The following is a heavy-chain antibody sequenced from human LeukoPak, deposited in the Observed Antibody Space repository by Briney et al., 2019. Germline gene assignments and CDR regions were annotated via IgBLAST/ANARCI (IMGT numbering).Heavy chain of an antibody. J-gene: IGHJ4*02. Sequence: SETLSLTCAVYGGSFSGYYWSWIRQPPGKGLEWIREINHSGSTNYNPSLKSRVTISVDTSKNQFSLKLSSVTAADTAVYYCARIYNSGSYYSYDYWGQGTLVTVSS. D-gene: IGHD1-26*01. CDR3: ARIYNSGSYYSYDY. V-gene: IGHV4-34*01. CDR1: GGSFSGYY. CDR2: INHSGST.